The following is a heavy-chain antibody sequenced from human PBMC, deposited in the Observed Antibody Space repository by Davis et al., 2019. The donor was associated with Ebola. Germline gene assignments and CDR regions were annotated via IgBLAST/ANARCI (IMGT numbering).Heavy chain of an antibody. CDR1: GNGFTSYW. J-gene: IGHJ3*02. V-gene: IGHV5-51*01. CDR3: AVPAAVSRHDGFDI. CDR2: IYPGDSNT. Sequence: GESLKISCKNSGNGFTSYWIGWVRQMPGKGLEWMGIIYPGDSNTRYSPSFQGQVTISADKSISTAYLQWGSVKASDTAMYFCAVPAAVSRHDGFDIWGQGTMVTVAA. D-gene: IGHD2-2*01.